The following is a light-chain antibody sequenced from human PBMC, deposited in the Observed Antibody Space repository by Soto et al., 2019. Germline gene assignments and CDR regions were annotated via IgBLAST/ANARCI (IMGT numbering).Light chain of an antibody. CDR3: SSFTSTNTWV. CDR2: EVN. Sequence: QSALTQPASVSGSPGQSITISCTGTRSDVGGYNYVSWYQQHPGKAPKLMIFEVNNRPSGVSNRFSGSKSGNTASLTISGLQAEDEADYFCSSFTSTNTWVFGGVTKVTVL. J-gene: IGLJ3*02. CDR1: RSDVGGYNY. V-gene: IGLV2-14*01.